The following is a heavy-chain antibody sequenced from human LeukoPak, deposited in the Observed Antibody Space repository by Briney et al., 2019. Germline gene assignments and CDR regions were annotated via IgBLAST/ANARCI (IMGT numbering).Heavy chain of an antibody. CDR3: ARDWDYYDSSGYYHYFDY. D-gene: IGHD3-22*01. V-gene: IGHV1-18*01. CDR2: ISAYNGNT. CDR1: GYTFTSYG. J-gene: IGHJ4*02. Sequence: ASVKVSCKAFGYTFTSYGISWVRQAPGQGLEWMGWISAYNGNTNYAQKLQGRVTMTTDTSTSTAYMELRSLRSDDTAVYYCARDWDYYDSSGYYHYFDYWGQGTLVTVSS.